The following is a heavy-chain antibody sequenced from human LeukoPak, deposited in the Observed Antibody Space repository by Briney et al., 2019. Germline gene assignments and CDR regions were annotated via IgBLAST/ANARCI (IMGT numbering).Heavy chain of an antibody. Sequence: SETLSLTCTVSGGSISSYYWGWIRQPPGKGLEWIGYIYYSGSTNYNPSLKSRVTISVDTSKNQFSLKLSSVTAADTAVYYCARDGITYYYDSSGYPTISSFDIWGQGTMVTVSS. CDR3: ARDGITYYYDSSGYPTISSFDI. J-gene: IGHJ3*02. D-gene: IGHD3-22*01. V-gene: IGHV4-59*01. CDR2: IYYSGST. CDR1: GGSISSYY.